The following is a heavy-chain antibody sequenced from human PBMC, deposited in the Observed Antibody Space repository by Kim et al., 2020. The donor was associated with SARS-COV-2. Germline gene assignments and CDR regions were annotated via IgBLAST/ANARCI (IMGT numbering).Heavy chain of an antibody. J-gene: IGHJ5*02. D-gene: IGHD2-15*01. V-gene: IGHV4-34*01. CDR3: ARSNCSGGSCYSHNWFDP. Sequence: SETLSLTCAVYGGSFSGYYWSWIRQPPGKGLEWIGEINHSGSTNYNPSLKSRVTISVDTSKNQFSLKLSSVTAAATAVYYCARSNCSGGSCYSHNWFDP. CDR1: GGSFSGYY. CDR2: INHSGST.